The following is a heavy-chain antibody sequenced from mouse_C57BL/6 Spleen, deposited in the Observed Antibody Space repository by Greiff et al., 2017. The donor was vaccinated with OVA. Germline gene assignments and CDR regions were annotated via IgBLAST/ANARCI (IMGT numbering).Heavy chain of an antibody. V-gene: IGHV10-3*01. D-gene: IGHD2-4*01. J-gene: IGHJ3*01. CDR3: VREDDYLTWFAY. CDR2: IRSKSSNYAT. CDR1: GFTFNTYA. Sequence: EVQVVESGGGLVQPKGSLKLSCAASGFTFNTYAMHWVRQAPGKGLEWVARIRSKSSNYATYYADSVKDRFTISRDDSQSMLYLQMNNLKTEDTAMYYCVREDDYLTWFAYWGQGTLVTVSA.